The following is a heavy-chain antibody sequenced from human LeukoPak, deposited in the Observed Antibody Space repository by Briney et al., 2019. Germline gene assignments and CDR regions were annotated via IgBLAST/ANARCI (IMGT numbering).Heavy chain of an antibody. V-gene: IGHV4-59*12. D-gene: IGHD1-26*01. J-gene: IGHJ3*02. Sequence: SETLSLTCTVSGGSISSYYWSWIRQPPGKGLEWIGYIYYSGSTNYNPSLKSRVTISVDTSKNQFSLKLSSVTAADTAVYYCARGGSGSYYSAFDIWGQGTMVTVSS. CDR2: IYYSGST. CDR1: GGSISSYY. CDR3: ARGGSGSYYSAFDI.